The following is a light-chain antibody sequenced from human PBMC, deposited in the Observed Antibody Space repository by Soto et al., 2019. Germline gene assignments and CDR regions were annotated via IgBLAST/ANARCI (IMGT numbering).Light chain of an antibody. CDR1: QSVGSD. Sequence: EIVLTLSPATLSSFQGDRVTLSCRASQSVGSDLAWYQQKPGQAPRLVIHGAFTRATGIPARFSGSGSGTEFTLTISSLQSEDFAVYYCQQYHNWPQTFGQGTKVDIK. J-gene: IGKJ1*01. CDR3: QQYHNWPQT. V-gene: IGKV3-15*01. CDR2: GAF.